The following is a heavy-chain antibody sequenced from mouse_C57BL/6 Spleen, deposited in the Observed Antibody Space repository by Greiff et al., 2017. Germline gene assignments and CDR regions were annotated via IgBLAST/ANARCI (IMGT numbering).Heavy chain of an antibody. Sequence: QVQLQQPVAELVKPGASVKMSCKASGYTFTSYWITWVKQRPGQGLEWIGDIYPGSGSTNYNEKFKSKATLTVDTSSSTAYMQLSSLTFEDSTVYYGDRYCYGSSYDWYFDVWGTGTTVTVSS. CDR2: IYPGSGST. CDR1: GYTFTSYW. V-gene: IGHV1-55*01. CDR3: DRYCYGSSYDWYFDV. D-gene: IGHD1-1*01. J-gene: IGHJ1*03.